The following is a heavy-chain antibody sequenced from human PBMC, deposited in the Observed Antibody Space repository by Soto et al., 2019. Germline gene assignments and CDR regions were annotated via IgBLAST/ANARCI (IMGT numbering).Heavy chain of an antibody. CDR3: AREYSGYENPRENDY. V-gene: IGHV3-7*05. D-gene: IGHD5-12*01. J-gene: IGHJ4*02. Sequence: VGSLRLSCAASTFTFSNYWMSWVRQAPGKGLEWVANIDQDGSAKYYVDSVKGRFTISRDNAKNLLYLQMSSLRVEDTAVYYCAREYSGYENPRENDYWGQGTLVTVS. CDR1: TFTFSNYW. CDR2: IDQDGSAK.